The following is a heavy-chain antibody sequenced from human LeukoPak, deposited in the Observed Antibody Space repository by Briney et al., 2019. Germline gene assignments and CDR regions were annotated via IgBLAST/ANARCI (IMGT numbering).Heavy chain of an antibody. CDR2: IKQDGSEK. CDR3: ARATPLNWFDP. V-gene: IGHV3-7*01. J-gene: IGHJ5*02. Sequence: GGSLRLSCAASGFTFSSYWMSWVRQAPGKGLEWVANIKQDGSEKYYVDSVKGRFTISGDNAKNTLYLQMNSLRAEDTAVYYCARATPLNWFDPWGQGTLVTVSS. CDR1: GFTFSSYW. D-gene: IGHD2-15*01.